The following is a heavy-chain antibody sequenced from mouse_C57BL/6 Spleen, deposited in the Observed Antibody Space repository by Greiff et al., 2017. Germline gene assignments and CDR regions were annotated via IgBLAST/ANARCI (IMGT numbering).Heavy chain of an antibody. CDR2: IWRGGST. V-gene: IGHV2-5*01. Sequence: QVQLKESGPGLVQPSQSLSITCTVSGFSLTSYGVHWVRQSPGKGLEWLGVIWRGGSTDYNAAFMSRLSITKDNSKSQVFFKMNSLQADDTAIYYCAKNPSSLLYAMDYWGQGTSVTVSS. CDR3: AKNPSSLLYAMDY. D-gene: IGHD3-1*01. J-gene: IGHJ4*01. CDR1: GFSLTSYG.